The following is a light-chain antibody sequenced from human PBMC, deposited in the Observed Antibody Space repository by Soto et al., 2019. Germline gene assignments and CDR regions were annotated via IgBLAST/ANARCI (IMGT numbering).Light chain of an antibody. CDR3: QQYGPSSMYT. J-gene: IGKJ2*01. Sequence: DIVLTQSPGTLSVSPGDGVTLSCRASQGVDSRYFAWYQKKPGQGPRLIIYATSTRPLAIPARFSGSGSGTGVTLTFSRLEPEDFAVYYCQQYGPSSMYTFGRGTKLEIK. V-gene: IGKV3-20*01. CDR1: QGVDSRY. CDR2: ATS.